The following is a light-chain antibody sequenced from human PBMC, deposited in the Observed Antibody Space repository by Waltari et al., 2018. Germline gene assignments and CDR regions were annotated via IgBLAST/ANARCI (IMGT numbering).Light chain of an antibody. CDR2: VAS. Sequence: IQMTQSPSSLPASVGDRVTITCRASQSLSSSLNWYQQIPGKAPKLLIYVASTLRSGVPSRFSGSGSGTDFSLTISSLQPEDFATYYCQQSYTTAFTFGQGTKLEIK. CDR3: QQSYTTAFT. J-gene: IGKJ2*01. V-gene: IGKV1-39*01. CDR1: QSLSSS.